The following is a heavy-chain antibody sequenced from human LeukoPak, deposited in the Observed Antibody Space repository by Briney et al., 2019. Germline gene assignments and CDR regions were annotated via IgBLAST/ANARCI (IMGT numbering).Heavy chain of an antibody. CDR1: GFTFSSYA. Sequence: PGGSLRLSCAASGFTFSSYAMSWVRQAPGKGREWVSAISGSGGSTYYADSVKGRFTISRDNSKNTLYLQMNSLRAEDTAVYYCAKVQLEQQLDYYYYYYMDVWGKGTTVTVSS. V-gene: IGHV3-23*01. CDR3: AKVQLEQQLDYYYYYYMDV. D-gene: IGHD6-13*01. CDR2: ISGSGGST. J-gene: IGHJ6*03.